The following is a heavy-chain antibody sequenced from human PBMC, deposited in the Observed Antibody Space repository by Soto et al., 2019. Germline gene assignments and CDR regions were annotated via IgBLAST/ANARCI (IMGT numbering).Heavy chain of an antibody. CDR3: AKVFVRYDSSGTTLDY. CDR2: ISYDGSNK. V-gene: IGHV3-30*18. CDR1: GFTFSSYG. J-gene: IGHJ4*02. D-gene: IGHD3-22*01. Sequence: GGSLRLSCAASGFTFSSYGMHWVRQAPGKGLEWVAVISYDGSNKYYADSVKGRFTISRDNSKNTLYLQMNSLRAEDTAVYYCAKVFVRYDSSGTTLDYWGQGTLVTVSS.